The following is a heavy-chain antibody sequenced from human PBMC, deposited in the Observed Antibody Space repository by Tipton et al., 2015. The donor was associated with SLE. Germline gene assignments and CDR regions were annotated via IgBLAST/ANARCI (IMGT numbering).Heavy chain of an antibody. CDR1: GGTFSSYA. J-gene: IGHJ6*02. V-gene: IGHV1-69*01. CDR2: IIPIFGTA. Sequence: QSGAEVKKPGSSVKVSCKASGGTFSSYAISWVRQAPGQGLEWMGGIIPIFGTANYAQKFQGRVTITADESTSTAYMELSSLRSEDTAVYYCARDRSYYDSLTGYYLYYYGMDVWGQGTTVTVSS. D-gene: IGHD3-9*01. CDR3: ARDRSYYDSLTGYYLYYYGMDV.